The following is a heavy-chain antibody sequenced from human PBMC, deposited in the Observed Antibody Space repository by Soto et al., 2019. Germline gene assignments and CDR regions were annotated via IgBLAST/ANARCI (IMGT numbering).Heavy chain of an antibody. J-gene: IGHJ6*02. CDR2: IYYSGST. CDR1: GGSISSSSCY. CDR3: ARRATMVRGTPYYYGMDV. D-gene: IGHD3-10*01. Sequence: SETLSLTCTVPGGSISSSSCYWGWSRKPPGKGLEWIGSIYYSGSTYYNPSLKSRVTISVDTSKNQFSLKLSSVTAADTAVYYCARRATMVRGTPYYYGMDVWGQGTTVT. V-gene: IGHV4-39*01.